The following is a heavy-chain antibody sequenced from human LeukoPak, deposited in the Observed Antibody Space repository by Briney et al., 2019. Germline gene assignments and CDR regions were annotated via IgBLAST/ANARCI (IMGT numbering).Heavy chain of an antibody. CDR1: GYTFTGYY. CDR2: MNPNSGNT. Sequence: ASVKVSCKASGYTFTGYYMHWVRQATGQGLEWMGWMNPNSGNTGYAQKFQGRVTITRNTSISTAYMELSSLRSEDTAVYYCARDVVMDVWGKGTTVTVSS. D-gene: IGHD2-21*01. CDR3: ARDVVMDV. V-gene: IGHV1-8*03. J-gene: IGHJ6*03.